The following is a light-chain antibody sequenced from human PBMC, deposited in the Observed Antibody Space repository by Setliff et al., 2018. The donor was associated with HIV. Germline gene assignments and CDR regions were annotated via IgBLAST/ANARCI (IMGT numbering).Light chain of an antibody. Sequence: QSALTQPASVSGSPGQSITISCTGTSSDVGNYNLVSWYQRYPGKAPKLIIYEVDKRPSGVSSRFSGSKSGNAASLTISGLQAEDEADYHCCSYAGESTFVFGGGTKVTVL. CDR1: SSDVGNYNL. CDR2: EVD. V-gene: IGLV2-23*02. CDR3: CSYAGESTFV. J-gene: IGLJ2*01.